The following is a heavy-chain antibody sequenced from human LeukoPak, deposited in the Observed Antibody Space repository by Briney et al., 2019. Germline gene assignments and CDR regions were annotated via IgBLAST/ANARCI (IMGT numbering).Heavy chain of an antibody. CDR1: GYTFTSYD. V-gene: IGHV1-8*01. CDR2: MNPNSGNT. J-gene: IGHJ5*02. Sequence: ASVKVSCKASGYTFTSYDINWVRQATGQGLEWMGWMNPNSGNTGYAQKFQGRVTMTEDTSTDTAYMELSSLRSEDTAVYYCARERRIVVVPAATTRGNWFDPWGQGTLVTVSS. D-gene: IGHD2-2*01. CDR3: ARERRIVVVPAATTRGNWFDP.